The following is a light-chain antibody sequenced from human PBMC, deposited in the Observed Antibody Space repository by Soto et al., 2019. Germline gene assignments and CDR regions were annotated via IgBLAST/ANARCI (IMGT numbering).Light chain of an antibody. CDR2: EAS. CDR1: QSIRTW. CDR3: QQYYTYPYT. V-gene: IGKV1-5*03. Sequence: DIQMTQSPSTLSAAVGDRVTITCQASQSIRTWLAWYQQRPGEAPNLLIYEASKLQIGVPSRFGGSGSGTEFTVTISSRQPDDVGTYYCQQYYTYPYTFGQGTKLEI. J-gene: IGKJ2*01.